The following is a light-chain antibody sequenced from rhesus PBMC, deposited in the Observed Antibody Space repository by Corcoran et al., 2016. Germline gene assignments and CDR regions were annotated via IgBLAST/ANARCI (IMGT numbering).Light chain of an antibody. CDR1: QSLVHSDGKTS. V-gene: IGKV2S9*01. Sequence: DVVMTQSPLSLPVTPGQPASISCRSSQSLVHSDGKTSLNWLQQKTGQPPRGLIYQVSNRDSGVPDRFSGSGAGTDVTLKISRVEAEDVGVYYCVQGTHWPTFGGGTKVEIK. CDR2: QVS. J-gene: IGKJ4*01. CDR3: VQGTHWPT.